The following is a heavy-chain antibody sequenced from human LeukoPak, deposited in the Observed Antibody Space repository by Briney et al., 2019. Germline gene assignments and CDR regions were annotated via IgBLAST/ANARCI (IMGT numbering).Heavy chain of an antibody. D-gene: IGHD5-12*01. CDR2: IYHSGRT. Sequence: PSETLSLTCTVSGGSISSYYWSWIRQPPGKGLEWIGYIYHSGRTNYNPSLKSRVTISVDTSKNQFSLKLSSVTAADTAVYYCARDQTGYRGYDIGWFDPWGQGTLVTVSS. V-gene: IGHV4-59*01. CDR1: GGSISSYY. CDR3: ARDQTGYRGYDIGWFDP. J-gene: IGHJ5*02.